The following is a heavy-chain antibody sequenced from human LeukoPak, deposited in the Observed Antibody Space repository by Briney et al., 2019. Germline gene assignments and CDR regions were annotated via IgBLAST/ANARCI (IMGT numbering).Heavy chain of an antibody. J-gene: IGHJ3*02. CDR3: ARGRGYMYCGGDCVPFDI. Sequence: PAETLSLSCAVYGGSFSGYYWSWIRQPPGKGLEWIGEINHGGSTNYNPSLKSRVTISVDTSKNQFSLKLSSVTAADTAVYYCARGRGYMYCGGDCVPFDIWGQGTIVTDSS. CDR2: INHGGST. D-gene: IGHD2-21*02. CDR1: GGSFSGYY. V-gene: IGHV4-34*01.